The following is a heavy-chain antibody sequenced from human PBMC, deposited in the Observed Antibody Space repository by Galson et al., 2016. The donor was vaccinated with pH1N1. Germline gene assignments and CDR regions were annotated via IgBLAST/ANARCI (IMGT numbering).Heavy chain of an antibody. CDR2: ISAYDGHT. CDR3: ARDRGVFDI. D-gene: IGHD3-10*01. J-gene: IGHJ3*02. Sequence: SVKVSCKASGYTFINYGTAWVRQAPGQGPEWMGWISAYDGHTDYAQNFQGRVAMTIDTSTSTANMELRSLRSDDTAVYYCARDRGVFDIWGQGTRVTVSS. CDR1: GYTFINYG. V-gene: IGHV1-18*01.